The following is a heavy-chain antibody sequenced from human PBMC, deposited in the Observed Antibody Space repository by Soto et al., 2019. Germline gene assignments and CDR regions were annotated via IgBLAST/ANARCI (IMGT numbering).Heavy chain of an antibody. D-gene: IGHD2-21*02. V-gene: IGHV4-34*01. CDR1: GGSFSGYY. CDR3: ARAMVVTQNWFDP. Sequence: PSETLSLTCAVSGGSFSGYYWSWIRQPPGKGLEWIGEINHSGSTNYNPSLKSRVTISVDTSKNQFSLKLSSVTAADTAVYYCARAMVVTQNWFDPWGQGTLVTVSS. J-gene: IGHJ5*02. CDR2: INHSGST.